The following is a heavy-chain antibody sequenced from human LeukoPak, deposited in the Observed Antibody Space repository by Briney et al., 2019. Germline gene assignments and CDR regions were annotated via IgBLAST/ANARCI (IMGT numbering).Heavy chain of an antibody. J-gene: IGHJ5*02. Sequence: SETLSLTCTVSGGSISSSSYYWGWIRQPPGKGLEWIGSIYYSGSTYYNPSLKSRVTISVDTSKNQFSLKLGSVTAADTAVYYCARDRGRGYNWFDPWGQGTLVTVSS. CDR1: GGSISSSSYY. D-gene: IGHD3-10*01. CDR2: IYYSGST. V-gene: IGHV4-39*07. CDR3: ARDRGRGYNWFDP.